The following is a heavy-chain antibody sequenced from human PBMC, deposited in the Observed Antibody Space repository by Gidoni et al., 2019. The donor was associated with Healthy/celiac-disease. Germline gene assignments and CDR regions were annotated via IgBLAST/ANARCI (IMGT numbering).Heavy chain of an antibody. CDR3: AKDLGVVPASSYYYYGMDV. J-gene: IGHJ6*02. Sequence: EVQLVESGGGLVQPGGSLRLSCAASGFTFSSYAMSWVRQAPGKGLEWVSAISGSGGSTYYADSVKGRFTISRDNSKNTLYLQMNSLRAEDTAVYYCAKDLGVVPASSYYYYGMDVWGQGTTVTVSS. CDR1: GFTFSSYA. CDR2: ISGSGGST. V-gene: IGHV3-23*04. D-gene: IGHD2-2*01.